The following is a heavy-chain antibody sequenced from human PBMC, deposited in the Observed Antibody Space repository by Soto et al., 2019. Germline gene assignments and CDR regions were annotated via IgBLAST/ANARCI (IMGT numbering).Heavy chain of an antibody. CDR1: GYTFTSYD. CDR2: ISAYNGDT. Sequence: ASVKVSCKASGYTFTSYDISWVRQAPGQGLEWMGWISAYNGDTNYVQKFRGRVTMTTDTSTGTAYMELRSLRSDDTAVYYCARRGSGLVDFWGQGTLVTVSS. D-gene: IGHD6-19*01. CDR3: ARRGSGLVDF. V-gene: IGHV1-18*04. J-gene: IGHJ4*02.